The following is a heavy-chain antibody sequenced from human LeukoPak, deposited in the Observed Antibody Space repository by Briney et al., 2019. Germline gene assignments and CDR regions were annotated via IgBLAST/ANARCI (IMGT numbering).Heavy chain of an antibody. CDR2: ISWNSGSI. Sequence: GGSLRLSCAASGFTFDDYAMHWVRQAPGKGLEWVSGISWNSGSIGYADSVKGRFNISRDNAKKTLHLQMDSLRAEDTAVYYCATVATTGHLGYFIYMDFWGEGTTVTVSS. D-gene: IGHD3-9*01. CDR1: GFTFDDYA. J-gene: IGHJ6*03. CDR3: ATVATTGHLGYFIYMDF. V-gene: IGHV3-9*01.